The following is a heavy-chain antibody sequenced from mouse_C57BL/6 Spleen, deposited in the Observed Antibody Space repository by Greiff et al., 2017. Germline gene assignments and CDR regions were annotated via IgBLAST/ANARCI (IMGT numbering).Heavy chain of an antibody. CDR3: ARSPYYYGSSSHWYFDV. Sequence: VQLQQSGPELVKPGASVKMSCKASGYTFTDYNMHWVKQSHGKSLEWIGYINPNNGGTSYNQKFKGKATLTVNKSSSTAYMELRSLTSEDSAVYYCARSPYYYGSSSHWYFDVWGTGTTVTVSS. CDR2: INPNNGGT. D-gene: IGHD1-1*01. CDR1: GYTFTDYN. V-gene: IGHV1-22*01. J-gene: IGHJ1*03.